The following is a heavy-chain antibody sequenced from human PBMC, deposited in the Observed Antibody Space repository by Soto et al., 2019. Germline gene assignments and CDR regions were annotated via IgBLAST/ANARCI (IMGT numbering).Heavy chain of an antibody. Sequence: QVQLQESGPGLVKPSQTLSLTCTVSGGSISSGDYYWSWIRQPPGKGLEWIGYIYYSGSTYYNPSLKSRVTISVDTSKNQFSLKLSSVTAAETAVYYCAREEYYYHSSGYYQYWYFALWGRGTLVTVSS. CDR3: AREEYYYHSSGYYQYWYFAL. V-gene: IGHV4-30-4*01. CDR2: IYYSGST. J-gene: IGHJ2*01. D-gene: IGHD3-22*01. CDR1: GGSISSGDYY.